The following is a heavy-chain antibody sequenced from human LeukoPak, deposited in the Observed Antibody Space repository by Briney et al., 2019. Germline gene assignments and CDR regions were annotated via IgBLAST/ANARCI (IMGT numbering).Heavy chain of an antibody. CDR1: GGSIGSGGYY. D-gene: IGHD2-15*01. V-gene: IGHV4-30-4*08. CDR2: IYYSGST. J-gene: IGHJ4*02. Sequence: SETLSLTCTVSGGSIGSGGYYWSWIRQHPGKGLEWIGYIYYSGSTYYNPSLKSRVTISVDTSKNQFSLKLSSVTAADTAVYYCARSKVVAATLFDYWGQGTLVTVSS. CDR3: ARSKVVAATLFDY.